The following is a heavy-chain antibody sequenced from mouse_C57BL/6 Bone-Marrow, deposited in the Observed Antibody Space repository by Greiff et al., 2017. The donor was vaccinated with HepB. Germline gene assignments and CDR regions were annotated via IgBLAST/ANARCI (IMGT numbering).Heavy chain of an antibody. CDR1: GYTFTSYG. CDR2: IYPRSGNT. V-gene: IGHV1-81*01. Sequence: QVQLKQSGAELARPGAPVKLSCKASGYTFTSYGISWVKQRTGQGLEWIGEIYPRSGNTYYNEKFKGKATLTADKSSSTAYMELRSLTSEDSAVYFCARYVTTVVGGFAYWGQGTLVTVSA. CDR3: ARYVTTVVGGFAY. D-gene: IGHD1-1*01. J-gene: IGHJ3*01.